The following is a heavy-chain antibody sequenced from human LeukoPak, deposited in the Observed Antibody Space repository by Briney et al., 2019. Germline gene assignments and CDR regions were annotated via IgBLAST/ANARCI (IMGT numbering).Heavy chain of an antibody. V-gene: IGHV3-23*01. CDR2: ISGSGGST. CDR3: AKDKGLQIYDFWSGYQFDY. CDR1: GFTFSSYA. J-gene: IGHJ4*02. Sequence: PGGSLRLSCAASGFTFSSYAMSWVRQAPGKGLEWVSAISGSGGSTYYADSVKGRFTISRDNSKNTLYLQMNSLRAEDTAVYYCAKDKGLQIYDFWSGYQFDYWGQGTLVTVSS. D-gene: IGHD3-3*01.